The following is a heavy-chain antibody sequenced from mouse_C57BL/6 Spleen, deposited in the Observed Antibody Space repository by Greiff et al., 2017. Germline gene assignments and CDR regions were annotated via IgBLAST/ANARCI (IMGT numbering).Heavy chain of an antibody. V-gene: IGHV2-6-1*01. CDR1: GFSLTSYG. Sequence: QVQLKESGPGLVAPSQSLSITCTVSGFSLTSYGVHWVRQPPGKGLEWLVVIWSDGSTTYNSALKSRLSISKDNSKSQVFLKMNSLQTDDTAMYYCARQDDYDGYYAMDYWGQGTSVTVSS. D-gene: IGHD2-4*01. CDR3: ARQDDYDGYYAMDY. J-gene: IGHJ4*01. CDR2: IWSDGST.